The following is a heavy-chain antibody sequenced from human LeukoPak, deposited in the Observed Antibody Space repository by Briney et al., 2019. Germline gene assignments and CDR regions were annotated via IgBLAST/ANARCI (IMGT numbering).Heavy chain of an antibody. CDR1: GGSFSGYY. Sequence: SETLSLTCAVYGGSFSGYYWSWIRQPPGKGLEWIGEINHSGSTNYNPSLKSRVTISVDTSKNQFSLKLSSVTAADTAVYYCARGIAVAGSAFDIWGQGTMVTASS. CDR3: ARGIAVAGSAFDI. J-gene: IGHJ3*02. D-gene: IGHD6-19*01. CDR2: INHSGST. V-gene: IGHV4-34*01.